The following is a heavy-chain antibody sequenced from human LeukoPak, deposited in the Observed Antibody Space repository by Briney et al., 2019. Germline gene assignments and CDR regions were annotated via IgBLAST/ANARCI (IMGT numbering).Heavy chain of an antibody. CDR3: AKDGATYYDILPAQLRHRRPPYYFYY. V-gene: IGHV3-30*02. CDR2: IRYGGSNK. CDR1: GFTFSCYG. J-gene: IGHJ4*02. Sequence: GGSLRLSCAASGFTFSCYGMHWVRQAPGKGLEGVAFIRYGGSNKYYADSVRGRFTISRDNSKNTLYLQMNSLRAEDTSVYYCAKDGATYYDILPAQLRHRRPPYYFYYWGQGTLVTVSS. D-gene: IGHD3-9*01.